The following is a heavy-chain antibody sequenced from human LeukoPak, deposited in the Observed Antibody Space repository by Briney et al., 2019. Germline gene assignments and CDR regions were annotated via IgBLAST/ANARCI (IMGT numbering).Heavy chain of an antibody. CDR2: IYTSGST. J-gene: IGHJ4*02. V-gene: IGHV4-61*02. Sequence: SETLSLTCTVSGGSISSSSHKWIWIRQPAGKGLEWIGRIYTSGSTNYNPSLKSRVTMLVDTSKNQFSLKLSSVTAADTAVYYCARAPKGYYYDSSGYFDYWGQGTLVTVSS. CDR1: GGSISSSSHK. CDR3: ARAPKGYYYDSSGYFDY. D-gene: IGHD3-22*01.